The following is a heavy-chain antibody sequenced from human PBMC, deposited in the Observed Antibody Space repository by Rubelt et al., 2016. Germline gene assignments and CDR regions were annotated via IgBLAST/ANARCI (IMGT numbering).Heavy chain of an antibody. CDR3: ARDSIEGWIRPTVARGDAFDI. CDR1: GYTFTSYA. V-gene: IGHV1-3*01. D-gene: IGHD4-17*01. J-gene: IGHJ3*02. Sequence: VKVSCKASGYTFTSYAMHWVRQAPGQRLEWMGWINAGNGNTKYSQKFQGRVTITRDTSASTAYMELSSLRSEDTAVYYCARDSIEGWIRPTVARGDAFDIWGQGTMVTVSS. CDR2: INAGNGNT.